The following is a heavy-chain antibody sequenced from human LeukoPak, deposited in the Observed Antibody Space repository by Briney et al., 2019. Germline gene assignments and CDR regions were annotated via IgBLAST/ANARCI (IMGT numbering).Heavy chain of an antibody. CDR3: ARSLSHESTR. D-gene: IGHD5/OR15-5a*01. CDR2: ISGDEIWT. V-gene: IGHV3-74*01. Sequence: GGSLRLSSAASGFTLSNHWMHWVRQAPGKGLVWVSRISGDEIWTSYADSVKGRFTISRDNAKNTLYLQMNSLRAEDTAVYYCARSLSHESTRWGQGTLVTVSS. CDR1: GFTLSNHW. J-gene: IGHJ4*02.